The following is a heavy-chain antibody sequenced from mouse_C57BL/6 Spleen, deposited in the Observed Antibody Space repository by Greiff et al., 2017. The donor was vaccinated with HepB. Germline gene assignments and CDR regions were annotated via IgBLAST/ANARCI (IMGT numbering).Heavy chain of an antibody. Sequence: VQLQQPGAELVMPGASVKLSCKASVYTFTSYWMHWVKQRPGQGLEWIGEIDPSDSYTNYNQKFKGKSTLTVDKSSSTAYMQLSSLTSEDSAVYYFARAYGSSPFDYWRQGTTLTVSS. CDR2: IDPSDSYT. CDR1: VYTFTSYW. J-gene: IGHJ2*01. CDR3: ARAYGSSPFDY. V-gene: IGHV1-69*01. D-gene: IGHD1-1*01.